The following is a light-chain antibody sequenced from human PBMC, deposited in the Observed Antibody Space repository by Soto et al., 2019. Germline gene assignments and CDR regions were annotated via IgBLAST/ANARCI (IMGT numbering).Light chain of an antibody. Sequence: EIVLTQSPGTLSLSPGERATLSCRASQSVSSSYLAWYQQEPGQAPRLLIYGASSRATGIPDRFSGSGSGTDFTLTISRLEPEDFAVYYCQQYGSSATFGGGTKVDIK. CDR3: QQYGSSAT. CDR2: GAS. V-gene: IGKV3-20*01. J-gene: IGKJ4*01. CDR1: QSVSSSY.